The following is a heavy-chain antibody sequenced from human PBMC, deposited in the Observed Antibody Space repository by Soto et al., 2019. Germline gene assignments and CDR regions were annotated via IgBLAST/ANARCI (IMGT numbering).Heavy chain of an antibody. V-gene: IGHV1-69*12. D-gene: IGHD2-2*01. CDR1: GGTFSSYA. CDR2: IIPIFGTA. CDR3: ASGVLVPAAYYYYGMDV. Sequence: QVQLVQSGAEVKKPGSSVKVSCKASGGTFSSYAISWVRQAPGPGLEWMGGIIPIFGTANYAQKFQGRVTITADESTSTAYMELSSLRAEDTAVYYCASGVLVPAAYYYYGMDVWGQGTTVTVSS. J-gene: IGHJ6*02.